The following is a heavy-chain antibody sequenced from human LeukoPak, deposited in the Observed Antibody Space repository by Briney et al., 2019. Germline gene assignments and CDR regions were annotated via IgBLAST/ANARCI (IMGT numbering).Heavy chain of an antibody. CDR2: ISYDGSNK. CDR3: ARDTTSSSWYEMFVDYYYGMDV. J-gene: IGHJ6*02. D-gene: IGHD6-13*01. V-gene: IGHV3-30-3*01. CDR1: GFTFSSYA. Sequence: GRSLRLSCAASGFTFSSYAMHWVRQAPGKGLEWVAVISYDGSNKYYADSVKGRFTISRDNSKNTLYLQMNSLRAEDTAVYYCARDTTSSSWYEMFVDYYYGMDVWGQGTTVTVSS.